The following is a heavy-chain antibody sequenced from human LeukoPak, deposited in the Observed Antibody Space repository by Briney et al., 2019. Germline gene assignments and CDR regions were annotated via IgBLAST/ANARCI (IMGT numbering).Heavy chain of an antibody. D-gene: IGHD4-23*01. CDR2: IKQDGSEK. CDR1: GFTFSSYW. CDR3: ARDLHWVTYYFDY. J-gene: IGHJ4*02. V-gene: IGHV3-7*01. Sequence: GGSLRLSCAASGFTFSSYWMSWVRQAPGKGLEWVANIKQDGSEKYYVDSVKGRFTISRDNAKNSLYLQMNSLRAEDTAVYYCARDLHWVTYYFDYWGQGTLVTVSS.